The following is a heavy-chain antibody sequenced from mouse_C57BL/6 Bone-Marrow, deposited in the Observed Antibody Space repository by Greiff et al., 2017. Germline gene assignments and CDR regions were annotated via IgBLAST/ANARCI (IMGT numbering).Heavy chain of an antibody. D-gene: IGHD1-1*01. CDR2: IDPETGGT. Sequence: QVQLKESGAELVRPGASVTLSCKASGYTFTDYEMHWVQQTPVHGLEWIGAIDPETGGTAYNQKFKGKAILTADKSSSTAYMELRSLTSEDSAVYYCTSFNDYGSSSYYWGQGTTLTVSS. CDR1: GYTFTDYE. J-gene: IGHJ2*01. CDR3: TSFNDYGSSSYY. V-gene: IGHV1-15*01.